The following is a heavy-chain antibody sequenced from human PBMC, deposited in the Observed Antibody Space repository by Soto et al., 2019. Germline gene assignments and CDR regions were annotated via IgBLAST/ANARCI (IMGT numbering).Heavy chain of an antibody. CDR3: ARHRMTTVTDYYYYGMDV. Sequence: XESLKISCKTSGYSFSTYWIGWVRQMPGKGLEWMGIIYPGNSDTRYSPSFQGQVTISADKSISTAYLQWSSLKASDTAMYYCARHRMTTVTDYYYYGMDVWGQGTTVTVSS. CDR2: IYPGNSDT. V-gene: IGHV5-51*01. J-gene: IGHJ6*02. D-gene: IGHD4-4*01. CDR1: GYSFSTYW.